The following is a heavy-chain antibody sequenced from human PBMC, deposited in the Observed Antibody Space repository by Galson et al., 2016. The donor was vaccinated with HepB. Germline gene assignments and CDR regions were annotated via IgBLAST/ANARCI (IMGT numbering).Heavy chain of an antibody. Sequence: SLRLSCAASGFTFSSYGMHWVRQAPGKGLEWVSVIWSDGSSEYYVEYVKGRFTISRDNSKNTLHMQMNGLRDDDTAMYYCAKGRFGGIKGGFDIWGQGTMVSVSS. D-gene: IGHD3-10*01. CDR2: IWSDGSSE. J-gene: IGHJ3*02. CDR1: GFTFSSYG. CDR3: AKGRFGGIKGGFDI. V-gene: IGHV3-33*06.